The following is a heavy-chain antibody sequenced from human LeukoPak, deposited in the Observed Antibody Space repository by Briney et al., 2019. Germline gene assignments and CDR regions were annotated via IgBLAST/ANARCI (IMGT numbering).Heavy chain of an antibody. V-gene: IGHV1-18*01. Sequence: GASVKVSCKASGYTFTSYDINWVRQAPGQGLEWMGWISAYNGNTNYAQKLQGRVTMTTDTSTSTAYMELRSLRSDDTAVYYCARDPPIAVAGVEHYYYYYGMDVWGQGTTVTVSS. CDR2: ISAYNGNT. CDR1: GYTFTSYD. CDR3: ARDPPIAVAGVEHYYYYYGMDV. D-gene: IGHD6-19*01. J-gene: IGHJ6*02.